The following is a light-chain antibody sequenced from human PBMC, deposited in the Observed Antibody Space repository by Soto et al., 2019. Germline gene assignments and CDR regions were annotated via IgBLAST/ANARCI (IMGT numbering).Light chain of an antibody. CDR2: RNN. Sequence: QSALTQPPSASGTPGQRVTISCSGSSSNIGRNYVYWYQQLPGTAPKLLIYRNNQRPSGVPDRFSGSKSGTSASLAISGLRFEDEADYYCAAWDDSLSAVVFGGGTKLTVL. CDR3: AAWDDSLSAVV. J-gene: IGLJ2*01. V-gene: IGLV1-47*01. CDR1: SSNIGRNY.